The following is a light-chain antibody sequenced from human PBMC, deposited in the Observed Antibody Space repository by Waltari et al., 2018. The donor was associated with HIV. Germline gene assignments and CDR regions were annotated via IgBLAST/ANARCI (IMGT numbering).Light chain of an antibody. V-gene: IGLV2-8*01. CDR2: EVN. J-gene: IGLJ1*01. CDR3: SSYAGSDNFV. CDR1: SWNVGGHDI. Sequence: QSALTQPPSASGSLGQSLTISCPGTSWNVGGHDIVSRYQLHPGKGPKLMIFEVNKRPSGVPDRFSGSKSGNTASLTVSGLQAEDEADYYCSSYAGSDNFVFGTGTKVAVL.